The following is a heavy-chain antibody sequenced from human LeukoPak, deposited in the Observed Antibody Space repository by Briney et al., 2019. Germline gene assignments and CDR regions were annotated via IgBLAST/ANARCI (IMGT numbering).Heavy chain of an antibody. CDR2: ISSGSRYI. D-gene: IGHD2-15*01. V-gene: IGHV3-21*06. J-gene: IGHJ4*02. CDR1: RFSFSTYA. CDR3: ARDRPTGASRVFVVQ. Sequence: GGTLRLSCTASRFSFSTYAMTVGRPAPRRGLGWILGISSGSRYIYYADSVRGRFTISRDNTKNSLYLLMNNLRAEDTAIYYCARDRPTGASRVFVVQWGQGTPVTVS.